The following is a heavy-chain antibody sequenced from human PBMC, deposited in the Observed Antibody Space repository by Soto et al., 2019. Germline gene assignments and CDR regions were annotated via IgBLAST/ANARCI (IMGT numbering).Heavy chain of an antibody. V-gene: IGHV4-4*07. D-gene: IGHD4-17*01. Sequence: SETLSLTCTVSGGSISSYYWSWIRQPAGKGLEWIGRIYTSGSTNYNPSLKSRVTMSVDTSKNQFSLKLSSVTAADTAVYYCAGCLRRPNYYYYGMDVWGQGTTVTVSS. CDR2: IYTSGST. J-gene: IGHJ6*02. CDR1: GGSISSYY. CDR3: AGCLRRPNYYYYGMDV.